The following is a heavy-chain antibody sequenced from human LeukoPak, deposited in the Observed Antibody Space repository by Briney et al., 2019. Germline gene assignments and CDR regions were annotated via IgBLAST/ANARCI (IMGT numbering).Heavy chain of an antibody. J-gene: IGHJ4*02. CDR1: GFSFNNYA. Sequence: PGGSLRLSCAASGFSFNNYAMVWVRQTPGKGLEWVANIKVDGSEKYYVDSVKGRFTISRDNAKNSLYLQVNSLRAEDTAVYYCAKDGPGYWGQGTLVTVSS. CDR2: IKVDGSEK. CDR3: AKDGPGY. V-gene: IGHV3-7*01.